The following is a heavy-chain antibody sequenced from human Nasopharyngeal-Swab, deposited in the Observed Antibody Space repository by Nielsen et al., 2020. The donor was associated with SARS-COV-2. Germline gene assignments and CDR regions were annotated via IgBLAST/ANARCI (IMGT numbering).Heavy chain of an antibody. V-gene: IGHV3-23*01. D-gene: IGHD2-15*01. J-gene: IGHJ5*02. CDR3: AKGLLSNWFDP. CDR2: ISGSGGST. CDR1: GFTFSSYA. Sequence: GESLKISCAASGFTFSSYAMSWVRQAPGKGPEWVSAISGSGGSTYYADSVKGRFTISRDNSKNTLYLQMNSLRAEDTAVYYCAKGLLSNWFDPWGQGTLVTVSS.